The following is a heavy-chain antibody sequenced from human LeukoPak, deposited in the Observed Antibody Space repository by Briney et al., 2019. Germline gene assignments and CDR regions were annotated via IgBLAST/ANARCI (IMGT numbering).Heavy chain of an antibody. J-gene: IGHJ4*02. CDR3: ARVKSGYPLDY. Sequence: SETLSLTCSVSGGSISSYFWSWIRQPAGKGLEWIGRIFTSGSTNYSPSLKSRVTMSVDTSKNQFSLKLSSVTAADTAVYYCARVKSGYPLDYWGQGTLVTVSS. CDR1: GGSISSYF. V-gene: IGHV4-4*07. CDR2: IFTSGST. D-gene: IGHD3-3*01.